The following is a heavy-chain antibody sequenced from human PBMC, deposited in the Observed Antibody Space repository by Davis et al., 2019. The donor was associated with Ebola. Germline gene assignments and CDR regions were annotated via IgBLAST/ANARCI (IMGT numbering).Heavy chain of an antibody. CDR2: IYHPGSP. V-gene: IGHV4-38-2*02. CDR3: ARDSSGYYSNQDCYFDL. D-gene: IGHD3-22*01. Sequence: SETLSLTCTVSGYSIASAHYWGCTRQPPGKRLEWIGSIYHPGSPYYNPSLKSRVTISLDTSKNQFSLKLSSVTAADTAVYYCARDSSGYYSNQDCYFDLWGRGTLVTVSS. J-gene: IGHJ2*01. CDR1: GYSIASAHY.